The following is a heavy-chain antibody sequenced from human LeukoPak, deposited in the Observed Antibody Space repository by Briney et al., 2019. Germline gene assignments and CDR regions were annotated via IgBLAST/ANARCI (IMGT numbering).Heavy chain of an antibody. J-gene: IGHJ4*02. Sequence: RSLRLSCAASGFPFDDYAMHWVRQAPGKGLEWVSGISWNSGSIGYADSVKGRFTISRDNAKNSLYLQMNSPRAEDMALYYCAKDINYDSSGPFDYWGQGTLVTVSS. V-gene: IGHV3-9*03. D-gene: IGHD3-22*01. CDR3: AKDINYDSSGPFDY. CDR1: GFPFDDYA. CDR2: ISWNSGSI.